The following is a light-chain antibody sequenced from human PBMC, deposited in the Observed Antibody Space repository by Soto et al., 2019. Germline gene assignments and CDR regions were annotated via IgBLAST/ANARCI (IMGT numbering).Light chain of an antibody. V-gene: IGLV2-14*01. CDR3: YSYTSSSTYV. CDR2: DVS. J-gene: IGLJ1*01. CDR1: GSDVGAYNY. Sequence: QSVLTQPASVSGSPGQSITISCSGTGSDVGAYNYVSWYQQHPAKAPKLMIYDVSNRPSGVSVRFSGSKSGNTASLTFSGLQAEDEADYYCYSYTSSSTYVFGSGTKVTVL.